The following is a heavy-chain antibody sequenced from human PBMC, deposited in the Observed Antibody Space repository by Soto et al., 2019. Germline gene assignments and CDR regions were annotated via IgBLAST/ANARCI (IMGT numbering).Heavy chain of an antibody. V-gene: IGHV3-33*01. Sequence: QVQLVESGGGVVQPGRSLRLSCAASGFTFSSYGMHWVRQAPGKGLEWVAVIWYDGSNKYYADSVKGRFTISRDNSKNTMYLQMNSLRAEDTAVYYCARDADSSGYYTQTHYFDYWGQGTLVTVSS. J-gene: IGHJ4*02. CDR1: GFTFSSYG. D-gene: IGHD3-22*01. CDR3: ARDADSSGYYTQTHYFDY. CDR2: IWYDGSNK.